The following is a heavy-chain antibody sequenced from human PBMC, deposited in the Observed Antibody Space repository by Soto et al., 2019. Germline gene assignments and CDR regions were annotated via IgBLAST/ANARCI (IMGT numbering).Heavy chain of an antibody. J-gene: IGHJ6*02. D-gene: IGHD2-2*01. CDR3: AKDGGVLVPASKYYYYGMDV. Sequence: EVQLVESGGALVQPGRSLRLSCAASGFTFDDYAMHWVRQAPGKRLEWVSGISSNSGRIDYADSVKGRFTISRDNAKNSLYLQMNSLRAEDTALYSCAKDGGVLVPASKYYYYGMDVWGQGTTVTVSS. V-gene: IGHV3-9*01. CDR2: ISSNSGRI. CDR1: GFTFDDYA.